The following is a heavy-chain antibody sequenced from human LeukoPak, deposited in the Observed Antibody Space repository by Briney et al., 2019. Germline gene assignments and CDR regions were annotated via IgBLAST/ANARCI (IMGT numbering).Heavy chain of an antibody. Sequence: GGSLRLSCAASGFTFSSYWMSWVRQAPGKGLEWVDNIKQDGSEKYYVDPVKGRFTISRDNAKNSLYLQMNSLRAEDTAVYYCARDEIQLWLNYWGQGTLVTVSS. CDR1: GFTFSSYW. V-gene: IGHV3-7*03. CDR3: ARDEIQLWLNY. D-gene: IGHD5-18*01. CDR2: IKQDGSEK. J-gene: IGHJ4*02.